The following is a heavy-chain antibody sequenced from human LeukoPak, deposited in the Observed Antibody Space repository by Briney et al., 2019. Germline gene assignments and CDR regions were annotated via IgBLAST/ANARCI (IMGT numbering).Heavy chain of an antibody. Sequence: SQTLSLTCTVSGGSISSGGYYWSWIRQHPGKGLEWIGYIYYSGSTYYNPSLKSRVTISVDTSKNQFSLKLSSVTAADTAVYYCARGAKLMVYVECFDYWGQGTLVTVSS. CDR1: GGSISSGGYY. J-gene: IGHJ4*02. CDR2: IYYSGST. V-gene: IGHV4-31*03. D-gene: IGHD2-8*01. CDR3: ARGAKLMVYVECFDY.